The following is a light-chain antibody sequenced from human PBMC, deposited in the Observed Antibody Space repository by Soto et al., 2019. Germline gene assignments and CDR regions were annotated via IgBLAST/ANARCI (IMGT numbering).Light chain of an antibody. CDR3: QQYGSSTGT. CDR2: KAS. V-gene: IGKV1-39*01. CDR1: QSISNY. J-gene: IGKJ1*01. Sequence: IQMTQSPSSLSASVGDRVTITCRAGQSISNYLNWYQQKPGKAPKLLIYKASTLKSGVPSRFSGSGSGTDFTLTISSLQPEDFAVYYCQQYGSSTGTFGQGTKVDI.